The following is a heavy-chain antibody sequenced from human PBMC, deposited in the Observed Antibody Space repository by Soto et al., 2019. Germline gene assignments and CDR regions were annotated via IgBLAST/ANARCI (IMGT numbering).Heavy chain of an antibody. CDR3: GRCDILTGCHNWFDP. D-gene: IGHD3-9*01. CDR1: GYTFTSYG. Sequence: QVQLVQSGAEVKKPGASVKVSCKASGYTFTSYGISWVRQAPGQGLEWMGWISAYNGNTNYAQKLQGRVTMTTDTHTSTAYMELRSLGSDDTAVYYCGRCDILTGCHNWFDPWGQGTLVTVSS. V-gene: IGHV1-18*01. CDR2: ISAYNGNT. J-gene: IGHJ5*02.